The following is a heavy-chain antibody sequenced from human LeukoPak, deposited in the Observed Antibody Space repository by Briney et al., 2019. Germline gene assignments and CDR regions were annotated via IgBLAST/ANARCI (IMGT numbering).Heavy chain of an antibody. CDR3: ARDRPTGASRVFVVQ. CDR1: GFTFSNHA. Sequence: GGSLRLSCTASGFTFSNHAMTWVRQAPGKGLEWVSSMSSGGTYIYYADSVRGRFTVSRDNAKNSLYLVMNSLRAEDTATYYCARDRPTGASRVFVVQWGQGTLVTVSS. V-gene: IGHV3-21*01. J-gene: IGHJ4*02. D-gene: IGHD2-15*01. CDR2: MSSGGTYI.